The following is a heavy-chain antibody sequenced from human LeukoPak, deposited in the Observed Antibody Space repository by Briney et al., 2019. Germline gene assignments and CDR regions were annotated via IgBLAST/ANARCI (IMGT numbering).Heavy chain of an antibody. J-gene: IGHJ5*02. D-gene: IGHD3-10*01. CDR3: ARGLRRRGSGSYYNVLVWFDP. Sequence: SETLSLTCAAYGGSFSGYYWSWIRQPPGKGLEWIGEINHSGSTNYNPSLKSRVTISVDTSKNQFSLKLISVTAADTAVYYCARGLRRRGSGSYYNVLVWFDPWGQGTLVTVSS. V-gene: IGHV4-34*01. CDR2: INHSGST. CDR1: GGSFSGYY.